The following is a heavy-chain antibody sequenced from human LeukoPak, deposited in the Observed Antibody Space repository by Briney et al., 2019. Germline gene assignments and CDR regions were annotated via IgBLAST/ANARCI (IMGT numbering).Heavy chain of an antibody. V-gene: IGHV3-21*04. CDR3: AKDIGVGATRGFDY. CDR1: GFTFSSYS. Sequence: PGGSLRLSCAASGFTFSSYSMNWVRQAPGKGLEWVSSISSSSSYIYYADSVKGRFTISRDNAKNSLYLQMNSLRAEDTALYYCAKDIGVGATRGFDYWGQGTLVTVSS. CDR2: ISSSSSYI. J-gene: IGHJ4*02. D-gene: IGHD1-26*01.